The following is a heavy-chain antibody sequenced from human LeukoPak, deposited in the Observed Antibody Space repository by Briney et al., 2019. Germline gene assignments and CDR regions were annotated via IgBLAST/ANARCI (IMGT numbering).Heavy chain of an antibody. CDR3: AKVSWVSNADAVY. V-gene: IGHV3-23*01. D-gene: IGHD1-1*01. Sequence: GGSLRLSCAASGFSFSNYAMSWVRQAPARGLEWVSSIRGGGGDTFYADSVKGRFTLSRDDSRNTVYLQLNSLRVEDTAVYYCAKVSWVSNADAVYWGQGTLVTVPS. CDR1: GFSFSNYA. J-gene: IGHJ4*02. CDR2: IRGGGGDT.